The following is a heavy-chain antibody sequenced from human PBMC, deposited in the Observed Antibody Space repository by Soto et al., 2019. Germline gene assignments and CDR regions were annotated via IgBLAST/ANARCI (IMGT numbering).Heavy chain of an antibody. CDR1: GGSISTYY. J-gene: IGHJ4*02. V-gene: IGHV4-59*01. CDR2: VSDSGSS. D-gene: IGHD4-17*01. CDR3: ARDYYGGNSRFDY. Sequence: SETLSLTCAVSGGSISTYYWSWIRQPPGKGLEWIGYVSDSGSSKYNPSLKRRVTMSGDTSKNQVSLRPRSVTAADTAVYYCARDYYGGNSRFDYWGQGTLVTVSS.